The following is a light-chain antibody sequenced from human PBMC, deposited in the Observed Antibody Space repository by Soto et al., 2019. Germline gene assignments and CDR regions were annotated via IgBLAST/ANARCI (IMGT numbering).Light chain of an antibody. CDR3: QQYGSSLGT. V-gene: IGKV3-20*01. Sequence: EIVLTQSPGTLSLSPGERATLSCRASQSISNYLAWYQQKFGQAPRLLIYATSRRATGIPDRFSGSGSGTDFTLTISRLEPEDFAVYYCQQYGSSLGTFGQGTK. J-gene: IGKJ1*01. CDR2: ATS. CDR1: QSISNY.